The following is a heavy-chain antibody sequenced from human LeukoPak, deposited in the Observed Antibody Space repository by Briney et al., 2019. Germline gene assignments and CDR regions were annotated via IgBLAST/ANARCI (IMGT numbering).Heavy chain of an antibody. J-gene: IGHJ4*02. D-gene: IGHD4-17*01. CDR1: GFTFSSYS. CDR3: ASMSTVTTPYLHYYFDY. Sequence: PGGSLRLSCAASGFTFSSYSMNWVRQAPGKGLEWVSSISSSSSYIYYADSVKGRFTISRDNAKNSLYLQMNSLRAEDTAVYYCASMSTVTTPYLHYYFDYWGQGTLATVSS. V-gene: IGHV3-21*04. CDR2: ISSSSSYI.